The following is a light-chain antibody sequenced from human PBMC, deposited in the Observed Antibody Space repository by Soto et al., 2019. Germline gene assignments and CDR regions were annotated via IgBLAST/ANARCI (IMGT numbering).Light chain of an antibody. CDR2: AAS. J-gene: IGKJ1*01. CDR1: QSVSSY. V-gene: IGKV3-11*01. CDR3: RHRSNRPPGT. Sequence: EIVLTQSPATLSLSPGERATLSCRASQSVSSYLAWYQQKPGQAPRLLISAASNSAAGIPARFSGSGSATEFTPPSSRVEPEEVAVCYCRHRSNRPPGTFGQGTKVEIK.